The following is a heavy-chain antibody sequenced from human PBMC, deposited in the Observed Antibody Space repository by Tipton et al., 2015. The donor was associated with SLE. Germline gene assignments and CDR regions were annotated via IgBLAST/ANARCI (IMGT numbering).Heavy chain of an antibody. D-gene: IGHD2-2*01. Sequence: LRLSCAVYGGSFSGYSWSWIRQPPGKGLEWIGEINHSGSTNYNPPLKSRVTISVDTSKNQLSLKLNSVTAADTAVYYCARDAGPRDYFDFWGQGTLVTVSS. V-gene: IGHV4-34*01. CDR2: INHSGST. CDR1: GGSFSGYS. J-gene: IGHJ4*02. CDR3: ARDAGPRDYFDF.